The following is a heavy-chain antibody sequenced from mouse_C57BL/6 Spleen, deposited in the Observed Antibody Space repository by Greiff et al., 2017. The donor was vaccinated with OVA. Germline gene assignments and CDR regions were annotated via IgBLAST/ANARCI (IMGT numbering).Heavy chain of an antibody. Sequence: DVKLVESEGGLVQPGSSMKLSCTASGFTFSDYYMAWVRQVPEKGLEWVANINYDGSSTYYLDSLKSRFIISRDNAKNILYLQMSSLKSEDTATYYCARSYDGYSSAWFAYWGQGTLVTVSA. CDR1: GFTFSDYY. CDR3: ARSYDGYSSAWFAY. J-gene: IGHJ3*01. CDR2: INYDGSST. V-gene: IGHV5-16*01. D-gene: IGHD2-3*01.